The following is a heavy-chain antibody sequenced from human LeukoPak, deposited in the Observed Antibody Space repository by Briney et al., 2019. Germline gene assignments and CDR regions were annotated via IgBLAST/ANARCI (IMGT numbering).Heavy chain of an antibody. V-gene: IGHV1-46*01. CDR3: AVRGSDYYPLGY. D-gene: IGHD2-21*02. J-gene: IGHJ4*02. Sequence: ASVKVSCKASGYTFTSYYMHWVRQAPGQGLEWMGIINPSGGSTSYAQKFQGRVTMTRDMSTSTVYMELSSLRSEDTAVYYCAVRGSDYYPLGYWGQGTLVTVSS. CDR1: GYTFTSYY. CDR2: INPSGGST.